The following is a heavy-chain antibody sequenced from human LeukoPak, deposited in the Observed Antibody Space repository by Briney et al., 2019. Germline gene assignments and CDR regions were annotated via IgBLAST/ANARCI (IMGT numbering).Heavy chain of an antibody. CDR2: NSGRGTYT. Sequence: GGSLRLSCAGSGYTFSSYVLNWVPHAPGKALEWVSNNSGRGTYTYYADSVKGRFTISRDNSKNTLYLEMNSLRAEDTALYYCAKSRGPRITIYGVDVFPPIDYGGQG. J-gene: IGHJ4*02. D-gene: IGHD3-3*01. CDR3: AKSRGPRITIYGVDVFPPIDY. V-gene: IGHV3-21*04. CDR1: GYTFSSYV.